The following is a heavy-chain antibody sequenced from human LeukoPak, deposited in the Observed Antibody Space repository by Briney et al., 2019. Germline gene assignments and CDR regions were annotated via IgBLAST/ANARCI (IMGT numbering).Heavy chain of an antibody. CDR1: GGSISSGSYY. Sequence: SETLSLTCTVSGGSISSGSYYWSWIRQPAGKGLEWIGRIYTSGSTNYNPSLKSRVTISVDTSKNQFSLKLSSVTAADTAVYYCAREEIEVVPAATFWFDPWGQGTLVTVSS. CDR2: IYTSGST. D-gene: IGHD2-2*01. J-gene: IGHJ5*02. V-gene: IGHV4-61*02. CDR3: AREEIEVVPAATFWFDP.